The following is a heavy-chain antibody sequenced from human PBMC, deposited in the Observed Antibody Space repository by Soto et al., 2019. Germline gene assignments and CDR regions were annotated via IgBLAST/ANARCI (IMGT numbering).Heavy chain of an antibody. CDR3: ARGEGVFDY. Sequence: QVQLQESGPGLVKPSQTLSLTCTVSGGSISSGDYYWSWIRQPPGKGLEWIGYIYYNGNTYYNPSLKSPVTISVDTSKNQSALKLSSVTAADTALYYCARGEGVFDYWGQGTLVTVSS. CDR2: IYYNGNT. V-gene: IGHV4-30-4*01. J-gene: IGHJ4*02. CDR1: GGSISSGDYY. D-gene: IGHD3-16*01.